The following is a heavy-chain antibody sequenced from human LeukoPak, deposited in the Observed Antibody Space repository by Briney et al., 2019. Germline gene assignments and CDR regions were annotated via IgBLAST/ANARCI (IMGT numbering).Heavy chain of an antibody. CDR1: GFTFSRYA. CDR3: AKKSRDGYNPFDY. V-gene: IGHV3-23*01. D-gene: IGHD5-24*01. Sequence: GGSLRLSCAASGFTFSRYAMSWLRQAPGKGLDRVCGISNSGESPYYANSVEGRFTISRDNSKNTLYLEINSLRAEDTAVYYCAKKSRDGYNPFDYVGQGTLVTVSS. J-gene: IGHJ4*02. CDR2: ISNSGESP.